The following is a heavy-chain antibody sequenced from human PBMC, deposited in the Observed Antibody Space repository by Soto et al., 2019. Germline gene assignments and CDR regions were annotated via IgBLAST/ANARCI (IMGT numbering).Heavy chain of an antibody. V-gene: IGHV3-30-3*01. J-gene: IGHJ4*02. CDR3: ARGTAMVMLLGDY. CDR1: GFTFSSYA. CDR2: ISYDGSNK. Sequence: GGSLRLSCAASGFTFSSYAMHWVRQAPGKGLEWVAVISYDGSNKYYADSVKGRFTISRDNSKNTLYLQMNSLRAEDTAVYYCARGTAMVMLLGDYWGQGTLVTVSS. D-gene: IGHD5-18*01.